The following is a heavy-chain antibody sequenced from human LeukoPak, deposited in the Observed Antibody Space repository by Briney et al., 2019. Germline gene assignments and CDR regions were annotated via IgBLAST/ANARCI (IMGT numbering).Heavy chain of an antibody. V-gene: IGHV3-21*01. D-gene: IGHD3-10*01. CDR2: ISSSSSYI. CDR3: ARDRWYYYGSGPYYYYGMDV. CDR1: GFTFSSYS. J-gene: IGHJ6*04. Sequence: PGGSLRLSCAASGFTFSSYSMNWVRQAPGKGPEWVSSISSSSSYIYYADSVKGRFTISRENAKNSLYLQMNSLRAEDTAVYYCARDRWYYYGSGPYYYYGMDVWGKGTTVTVSS.